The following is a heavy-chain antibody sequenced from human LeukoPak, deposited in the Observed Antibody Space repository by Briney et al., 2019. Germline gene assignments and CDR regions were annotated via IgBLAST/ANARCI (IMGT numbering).Heavy chain of an antibody. CDR3: ALYDYYYYYMDV. V-gene: IGHV1-2*02. CDR2: INPNSGGT. J-gene: IGHJ6*03. Sequence: ASVKVSCKASGYTFTGYYMHWVRQAPGQGLEWMGWINPNSGGTNYAQKFQGRVTMTRDTSISTAYMELSRVRSDDTAVYYCALYDYYYYYMDVWGKGTTVTVSS. D-gene: IGHD3-10*01. CDR1: GYTFTGYY.